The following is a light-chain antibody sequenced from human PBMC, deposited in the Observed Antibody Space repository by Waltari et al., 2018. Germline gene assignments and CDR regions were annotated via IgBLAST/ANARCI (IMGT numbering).Light chain of an antibody. CDR1: QNINSW. CDR3: QQYNSYHIFT. Sequence: DIQTTQSPSTLSASVGDRVTITCRASQNINSWLAWYQQKPGKAPKLLIYKASSLETGVPSRFSGSESGTEFTLTINSLQPDDFATYYCQQYNSYHIFTFGPGTKVEI. V-gene: IGKV1-5*03. J-gene: IGKJ3*01. CDR2: KAS.